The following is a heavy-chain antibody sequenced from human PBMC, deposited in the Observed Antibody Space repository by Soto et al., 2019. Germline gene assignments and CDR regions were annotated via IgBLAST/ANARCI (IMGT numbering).Heavy chain of an antibody. CDR2: INAGNGNT. CDR1: GYTFTSYA. V-gene: IGHV1-3*01. J-gene: IGHJ4*02. D-gene: IGHD5-12*01. CDR3: AREGVTYSDIVATITGLDY. Sequence: ASVKVSCKASGYTFTSYAMHWVRQAPGQRLEWMGWINAGNGNTKYSQKFQGRVTITRDTSASTAYMELSSLRSEDTAVYYCAREGVTYSDIVATITGLDYWGQGTLVTVSS.